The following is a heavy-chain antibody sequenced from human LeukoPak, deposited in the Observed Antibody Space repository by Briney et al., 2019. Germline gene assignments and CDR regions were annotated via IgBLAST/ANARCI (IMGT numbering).Heavy chain of an antibody. J-gene: IGHJ4*02. CDR1: GFTLSSHG. D-gene: IGHD6-19*01. CDR2: TSSDGRNR. CDR3: AKEHSSGWPNFDS. Sequence: PGRSLRLSCAAAGFTLSSHGMHWVRQAPGKGLGWGAITSSDGRNRFYADSVKGRFTVSRDNSKNTLYLQMDSLRVEDMALYYCAKEHSSGWPNFDSWGQGTLVTVSS. V-gene: IGHV3-30*18.